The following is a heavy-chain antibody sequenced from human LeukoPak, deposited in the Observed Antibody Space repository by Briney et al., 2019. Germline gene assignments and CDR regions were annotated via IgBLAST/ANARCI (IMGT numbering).Heavy chain of an antibody. D-gene: IGHD6-13*01. J-gene: IGHJ4*02. V-gene: IGHV1-46*01. CDR2: INPSGGST. CDR3: ARAKGYSSSWYGLY. CDR1: GYIFTSYN. Sequence: ASVKVSCKASGYIFTSYNIYWVRQAPGQGLEWVGIINPSGGSTNYAQKFQGRVTMTRDMSTSTVYMELSSLRSEDTAVYYCARAKGYSSSWYGLYWGQGTLVTVSS.